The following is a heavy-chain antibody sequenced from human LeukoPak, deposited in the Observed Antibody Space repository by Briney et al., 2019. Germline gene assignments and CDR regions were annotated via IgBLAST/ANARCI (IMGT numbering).Heavy chain of an antibody. J-gene: IGHJ4*02. Sequence: SETLSLTCSVSGASISSSSYYWGWIRQPPGKGLEWIGSFSYSGSTYYNSSLKSRVTISVDTSKNQFSLKLSSVTAADTAVYYCATTTIRLGYWGQGTLVTVSS. CDR3: ATTTIRLGY. CDR1: GASISSSSYY. D-gene: IGHD1-26*01. V-gene: IGHV4-39*07. CDR2: FSYSGST.